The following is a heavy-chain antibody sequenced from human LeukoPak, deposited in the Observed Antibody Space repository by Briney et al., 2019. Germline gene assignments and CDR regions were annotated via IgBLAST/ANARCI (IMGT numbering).Heavy chain of an antibody. CDR3: AKDYYDSSGYYLDY. J-gene: IGHJ4*02. V-gene: IGHV3-23*01. CDR2: ISGSGGGT. Sequence: GGSLTLSCAVSGFTFNRYAMYGMNWVRQAPGRGLEWVSSISGSGGGTYYSDSVKGRLTISRDNSKNTLYLQMNSLRAEDTAVYYCAKDYYDSSGYYLDYWGQGTLVTVSS. CDR1: GFTFNRYA. D-gene: IGHD3-22*01.